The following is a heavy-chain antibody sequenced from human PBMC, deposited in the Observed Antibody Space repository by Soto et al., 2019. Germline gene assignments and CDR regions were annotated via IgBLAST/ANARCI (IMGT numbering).Heavy chain of an antibody. CDR1: GFIFDDYA. J-gene: IGHJ4*02. V-gene: IGHV3-9*01. CDR2: ISWQSGSI. CDR3: AKDMFSSSSAATFDY. Sequence: EVQLVESGGGLAQPGRSLRLSCAASGFIFDDYAMHWVRQAPGKGLEWVSGISWQSGSIRYADSVKGRVTISRDNAQNSLYLQMNSLRVEDTALYYCAKDMFSSSSAATFDYWGQGILVTVSS. D-gene: IGHD6-6*01.